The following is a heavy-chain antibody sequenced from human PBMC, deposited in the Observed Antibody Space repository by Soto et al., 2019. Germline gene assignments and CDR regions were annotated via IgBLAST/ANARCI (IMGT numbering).Heavy chain of an antibody. V-gene: IGHV4-59*01. CDR1: GGSISSYY. CDR3: ARADYGDGFDY. D-gene: IGHD4-17*01. CDR2: NYYSGRT. Sequence: PSETLSLTCTVSGGSISSYYWSWIRQPPGKGLEWIGYNYYSGRTNYNPYLKSRINITVDTSKNHFSLKLSSVTAADTAVYYCARADYGDGFDYWGQGTLVTVSS. J-gene: IGHJ4*02.